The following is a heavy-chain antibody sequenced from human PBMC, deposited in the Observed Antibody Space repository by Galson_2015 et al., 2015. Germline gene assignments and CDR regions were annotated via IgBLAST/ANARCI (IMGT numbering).Heavy chain of an antibody. CDR3: ARGQDSSGWFPPFDY. V-gene: IGHV3-48*03. D-gene: IGHD6-19*01. CDR1: GFTFSSYE. Sequence: SLSLSCAASGFTFSSYEMNWVRQAPGKGLEWVSYISSSGSTIYYADSVKGRFTISRDNAKNSLYLQMNSLRAEDTAVYYCARGQDSSGWFPPFDYWGQGTLVTVSS. J-gene: IGHJ4*02. CDR2: ISSSGSTI.